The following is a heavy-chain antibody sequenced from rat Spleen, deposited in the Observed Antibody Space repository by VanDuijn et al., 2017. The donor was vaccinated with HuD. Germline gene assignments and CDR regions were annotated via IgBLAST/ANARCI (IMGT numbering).Heavy chain of an antibody. CDR2: IWTGGST. V-gene: IGHV2-43*01. CDR1: GFSLSSSH. D-gene: IGHD4-2*01. J-gene: IGHJ2*01. Sequence: QVQLKESGPGLVQPSQTLSLACTVSGFSLSSSHVTWVRQPPGKGLEWLGIIWTGGSTAYNSLLKSRLSISSDTSKSQVFLKMNSLQTEDTATYYCARDRTGPFDYWGQGVMVTVSS. CDR3: ARDRTGPFDY.